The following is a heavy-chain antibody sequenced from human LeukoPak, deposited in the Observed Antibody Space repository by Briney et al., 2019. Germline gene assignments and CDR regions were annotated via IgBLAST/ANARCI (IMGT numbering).Heavy chain of an antibody. J-gene: IGHJ4*02. D-gene: IGHD4-17*01. V-gene: IGHV4-4*02. CDR3: ASGYASTTVTSEL. Sequence: PSGTLSLTCAVSGGCISSTNWWSWVRQPPGKGLKWIGEIDHSGRTNYNPSLKSRVTISVDKSKNQFSLKLNSVTAADTAVYYCASGYASTTVTSELWGQGTLVTVSS. CDR1: GGCISSTNW. CDR2: IDHSGRT.